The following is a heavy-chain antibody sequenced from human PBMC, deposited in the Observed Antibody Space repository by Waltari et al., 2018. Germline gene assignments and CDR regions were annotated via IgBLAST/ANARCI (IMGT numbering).Heavy chain of an antibody. D-gene: IGHD3-3*01. CDR1: GYTFSDHY. CDR2: INPKSGAT. Sequence: QVHLVQSGAEVRKPGASVRVSCKTSGYTFSDHYIYWVRQAPGQGLEGMGGINPKSGATNPAQKYQGRVTKTTDTYTNTVYMERRRLTSDDTAVYYCARDLFPNFWSGYGFDFWGQGTKVTVSS. V-gene: IGHV1-2*02. J-gene: IGHJ3*01. CDR3: ARDLFPNFWSGYGFDF.